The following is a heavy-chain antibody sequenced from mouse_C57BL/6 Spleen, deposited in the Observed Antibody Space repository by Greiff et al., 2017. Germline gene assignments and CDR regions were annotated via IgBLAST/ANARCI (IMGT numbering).Heavy chain of an antibody. CDR2: ISGGGGNT. Sequence: DVKLVESGGGLVKPGGSLKLSCAASGFTFSSYTMSWVRQTPEKRLEWVATISGGGGNTYYPDSVKGRFTISRDNAKNTLYLQMSSLRSEDTALYYCARHWDVGFAYWGQGTLVTVSA. CDR1: GFTFSSYT. J-gene: IGHJ3*01. CDR3: ARHWDVGFAY. V-gene: IGHV5-9*01. D-gene: IGHD4-1*01.